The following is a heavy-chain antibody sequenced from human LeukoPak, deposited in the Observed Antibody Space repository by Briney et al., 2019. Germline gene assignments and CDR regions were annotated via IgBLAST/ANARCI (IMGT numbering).Heavy chain of an antibody. CDR1: GFTFSSDP. V-gene: IGHV3-23*01. CDR2: ISGSGGST. J-gene: IGHJ4*02. Sequence: PGGSLRLSCAASGFTFSSDPMSWVRQAPGKGLEWVSAISGSGGSTYYADSVKGRFTISRDNSKNTLYLQMNSLRAEDTAVYYCAKVSGSGSYYPDYWGQGTLVTVSS. CDR3: AKVSGSGSYYPDY. D-gene: IGHD3-10*01.